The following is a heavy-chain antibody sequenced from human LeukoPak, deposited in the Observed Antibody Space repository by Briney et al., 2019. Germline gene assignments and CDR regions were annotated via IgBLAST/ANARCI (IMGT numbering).Heavy chain of an antibody. CDR1: GFTFSSYG. V-gene: IGHV3-30*02. J-gene: IGHJ6*03. Sequence: GGSLRLSCAPSGFTFSSYGMHWVRQAPGKGLEWVAFIRNDGSIRYYADSLKGRFTISRDNSKNTLYLQMSSLRVDDTAVYYCARGSRAIVATKFARGRYMDVWGKGTTVTVSS. CDR2: IRNDGSIR. CDR3: ARGSRAIVATKFARGRYMDV. D-gene: IGHD5-12*01.